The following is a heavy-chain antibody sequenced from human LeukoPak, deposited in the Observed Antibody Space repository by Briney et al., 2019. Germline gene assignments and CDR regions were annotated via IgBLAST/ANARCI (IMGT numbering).Heavy chain of an antibody. Sequence: KDGEALKISCKGSGYSFPNYWIVWVRQMPGKGLEWMGVSYPGDSDTRYSPSFQGQVTISADKSISTAYLQWSSLKASDTAMYYCARGFYYMDVWGKGTTVTVSS. CDR3: ARGFYYMDV. J-gene: IGHJ6*03. CDR2: SYPGDSDT. CDR1: GYSFPNYW. V-gene: IGHV5-51*01.